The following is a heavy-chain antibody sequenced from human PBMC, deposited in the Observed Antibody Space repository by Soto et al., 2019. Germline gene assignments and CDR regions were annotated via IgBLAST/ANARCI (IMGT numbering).Heavy chain of an antibody. D-gene: IGHD6-19*01. CDR2: IYWDDDK. CDR1: GSSLSSSGMG. CDR3: AHALGGCSSSYFDC. Sequence: QITLKESGPTLVKPTQTLTLTCTFSGSSLSSSGMGVGRIRQPPGKALEWLAVIYWDDDKRYSPSLNSRITITKDTSKNQVVLTMSNIDPVDTATYYCAHALGGCSSSYFDCWGQGTLVTVSS. V-gene: IGHV2-5*02. J-gene: IGHJ4*02.